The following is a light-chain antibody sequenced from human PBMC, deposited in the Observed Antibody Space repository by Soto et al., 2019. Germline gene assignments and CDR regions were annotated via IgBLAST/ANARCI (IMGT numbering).Light chain of an antibody. CDR1: QSLSSY. J-gene: IGKJ4*01. Sequence: EIVLTQSPATLSLSPGERATLSCRASQSLSSYLAWYQQRPGQAPRLLIYDASNRATGIPARFSGSGSGTDFTLTISSLEPEDCAVYYCQQRSNWPLTFGGGTQVEIK. CDR3: QQRSNWPLT. V-gene: IGKV3-11*01. CDR2: DAS.